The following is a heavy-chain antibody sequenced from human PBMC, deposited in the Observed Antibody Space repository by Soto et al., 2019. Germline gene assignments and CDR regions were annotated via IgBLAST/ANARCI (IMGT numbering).Heavy chain of an antibody. CDR2: ISYDGSNK. V-gene: IGHV3-30*18. CDR1: GFTFSSFG. CDR3: AKPTVPFGRTAVAGPFDN. Sequence: GGSLRLSCAASGFTFSSFGMHWVRQAPGRGLEWVAVISYDGSNKYYADSVKGRFTISRDNSKNTLYLQMNGLRAEDTAVFYCAKPTVPFGRTAVAGPFDNWGQGTLVTVSS. J-gene: IGHJ4*02. D-gene: IGHD6-19*01.